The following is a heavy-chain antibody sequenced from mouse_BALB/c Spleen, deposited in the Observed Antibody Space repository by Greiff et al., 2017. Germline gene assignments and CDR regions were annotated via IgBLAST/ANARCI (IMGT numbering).Heavy chain of an antibody. CDR3: TRGTGAPYAMDY. Sequence: EVQLVESGTVLARPGASVKMSCKASGYTFTSYWMHWVKQRPGQGLEWIGAIYPGNSDTSYNQKFKDKATLTVDKSSSTAYMQLSSPTSEDSAVYYCTRGTGAPYAMDYWGQGTSVTVSS. J-gene: IGHJ4*01. D-gene: IGHD4-1*01. CDR2: IYPGNSDT. V-gene: IGHV1-5*01. CDR1: GYTFTSYW.